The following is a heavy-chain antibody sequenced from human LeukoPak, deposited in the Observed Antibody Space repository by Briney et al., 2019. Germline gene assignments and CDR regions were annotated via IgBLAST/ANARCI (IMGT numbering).Heavy chain of an antibody. V-gene: IGHV1-2*02. CDR2: IHPNNCGT. J-gene: IGHJ4*02. Sequence: SVKVSFKASGFTLTGYYMHWVRQADGQGLEWMGWIHPNNCGTNSAQKIQGRVTMTSDSSISTAYMERSSLRSDDTAVYYCARDPGEFGWQDLLNYFDGWGQGTLVTVSS. D-gene: IGHD3-16*01. CDR1: GFTLTGYY. CDR3: ARDPGEFGWQDLLNYFDG.